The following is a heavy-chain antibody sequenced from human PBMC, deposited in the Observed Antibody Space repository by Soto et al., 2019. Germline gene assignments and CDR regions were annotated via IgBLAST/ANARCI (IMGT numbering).Heavy chain of an antibody. V-gene: IGHV4-30-2*01. Sequence: QLQLQESGSGLVKPSQTLSLTCAVSGGSISSGGYSWSWIRQPPGKGLEWIGYIYHSGSTYYNPSHKSRVTISVDRSKNQFSLKLSSVTAADTAVYYCARGPLAYYYDSSGYYPDFWYFDLWGRGTLVTVSS. CDR1: GGSISSGGYS. CDR2: IYHSGST. J-gene: IGHJ2*01. D-gene: IGHD3-22*01. CDR3: ARGPLAYYYDSSGYYPDFWYFDL.